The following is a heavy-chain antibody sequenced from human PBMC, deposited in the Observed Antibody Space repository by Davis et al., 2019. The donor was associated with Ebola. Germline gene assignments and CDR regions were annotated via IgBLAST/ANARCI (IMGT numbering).Heavy chain of an antibody. D-gene: IGHD3-10*01. CDR3: ARGVTMVRGTFWCDY. J-gene: IGHJ4*02. Sequence: ASVKVSCKASGYTFTGYYMHWVRQAPGQGLEWMGWINPNSGGTNYAQKFQGWVPMTRDTSISTAYMELSRLRSDDTAVYYCARGVTMVRGTFWCDYWGQGTLVTVSS. CDR1: GYTFTGYY. CDR2: INPNSGGT. V-gene: IGHV1-2*04.